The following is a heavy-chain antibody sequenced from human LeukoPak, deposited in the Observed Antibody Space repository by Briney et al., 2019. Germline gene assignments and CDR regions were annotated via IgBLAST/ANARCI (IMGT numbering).Heavy chain of an antibody. CDR3: ARVLEAYYYDSSGYYYVGYFDY. Sequence: GGSLRLSCAASGFTFSSYWMSWVRQAPGKGLEWVANIKQDGSEKYYVDSVKGRFTISRDNAKSSLYLQMNSLRAEDTAVYYCARVLEAYYYDSSGYYYVGYFDYWGQGTLVTVSS. J-gene: IGHJ4*02. CDR2: IKQDGSEK. CDR1: GFTFSSYW. V-gene: IGHV3-7*01. D-gene: IGHD3-22*01.